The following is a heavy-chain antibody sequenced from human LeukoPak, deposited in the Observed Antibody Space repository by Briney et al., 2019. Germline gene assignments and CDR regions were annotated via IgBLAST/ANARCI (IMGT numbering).Heavy chain of an antibody. J-gene: IGHJ5*02. Sequence: SVKVSCKASGGTFSSYTISWVRQAPGQGLEWMGRIIPILGIANYAQKFHGRVTITADKSTSTAYMELSSLRSEDTAVYYCARDSRADYYGSGSYYNGNYNWFDPWGQGTLVTVSS. D-gene: IGHD3-10*01. CDR1: GGTFSSYT. CDR3: ARDSRADYYGSGSYYNGNYNWFDP. V-gene: IGHV1-69*04. CDR2: IIPILGIA.